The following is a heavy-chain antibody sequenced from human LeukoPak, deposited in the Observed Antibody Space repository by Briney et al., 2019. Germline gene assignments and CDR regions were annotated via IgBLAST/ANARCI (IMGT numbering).Heavy chain of an antibody. V-gene: IGHV3-33*01. CDR2: IWHDGSNK. D-gene: IGHD1-26*01. CDR1: GFTFSSYG. CDR3: ARKQLDGSAFDI. J-gene: IGHJ3*02. Sequence: GGSLRLSCAASGFTFSSYGMHWVRQAPGKGLEWVAVIWHDGSNKYYADSVKGRFTISRDNSKNTLYLQMNSLRAEDTAVYYCARKQLDGSAFDIWGQGTMVTVSS.